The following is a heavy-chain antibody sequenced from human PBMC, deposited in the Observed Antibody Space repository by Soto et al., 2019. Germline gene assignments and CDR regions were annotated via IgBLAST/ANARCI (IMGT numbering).Heavy chain of an antibody. CDR3: ARCGFMGTTVKY. CDR1: GFTFSDYY. V-gene: IGHV3-11*01. J-gene: IGHJ4*02. Sequence: QVQLVESGGGLVKPGGSLRLSCAASGFTFSDYYMSWIRQAPGKGLEWVSHISDSGSTVYYADSVQGRFTISRDNAKNALYLQMNSLRAEDTAVYYCARCGFMGTTVKYWGQGTLVTVSS. CDR2: ISDSGSTV. D-gene: IGHD1-1*01.